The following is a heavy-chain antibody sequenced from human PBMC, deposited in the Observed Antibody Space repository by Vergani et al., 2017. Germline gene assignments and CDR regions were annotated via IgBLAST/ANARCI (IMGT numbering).Heavy chain of an antibody. V-gene: IGHV4-59*08. CDR2: IYYSGST. CDR3: TRHWAVVAANNCFDP. Sequence: QVQLQESGPGLLKPSETLSLTCTVSGGSISSYYWSWIRQPPGKGLEWIGYIYYSGSTNYNPSLKSRVTISVDTSKNQFSLKLSSVTAADTAVCYCTRHWAVVAANNCFDPWGQGTLVTVSS. CDR1: GGSISSYY. D-gene: IGHD2-15*01. J-gene: IGHJ5*02.